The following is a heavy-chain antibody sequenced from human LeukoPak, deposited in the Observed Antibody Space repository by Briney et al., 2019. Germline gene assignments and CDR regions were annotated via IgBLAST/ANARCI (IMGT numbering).Heavy chain of an antibody. CDR3: AREAIVGATTDAFDI. Sequence: TGGSLRLSCAVSGFTVSSNYMNWVRQAPGKGLVWISRINTDESSTSYADSVKGRFTISRDNAKNTLYLQMNSLRAEDTAVYYCAREAIVGATTDAFDIWGQGTMVTVSS. CDR1: GFTVSSNY. CDR2: INTDESST. J-gene: IGHJ3*02. D-gene: IGHD1-26*01. V-gene: IGHV3-74*01.